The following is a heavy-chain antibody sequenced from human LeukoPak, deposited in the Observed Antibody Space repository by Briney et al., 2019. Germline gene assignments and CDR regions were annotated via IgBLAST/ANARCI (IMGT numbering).Heavy chain of an antibody. J-gene: IGHJ6*03. V-gene: IGHV3-23*01. CDR3: ARVDYYYYYMDV. Sequence: GGSLRLSCAASGFTFSSYAMSWVRQAPGKGLEWVSGISGSGDDTCYADSVRGRFTISRDNAKNSLYLQMNSLRAEDTALYHCARVDYYYYYMDVWGKGTTVTVSS. CDR1: GFTFSSYA. CDR2: ISGSGDDT.